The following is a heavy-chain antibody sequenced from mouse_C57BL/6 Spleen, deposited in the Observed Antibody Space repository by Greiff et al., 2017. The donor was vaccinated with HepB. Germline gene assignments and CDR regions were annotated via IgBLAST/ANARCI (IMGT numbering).Heavy chain of an antibody. CDR2: IYPGDGDT. J-gene: IGHJ2*01. CDR1: GYAFSSSW. CDR3: ASGDDFDY. Sequence: QVQLQQSGPELVKPGASVKISCKASGYAFSSSWMNWVKQRPGKGLEWIGRIYPGDGDTNYNGKFKGKATRTADKSSSTAYMQLSSLTSEDSAVYFCASGDDFDYWGQGTTLTVSS. D-gene: IGHD3-1*01. V-gene: IGHV1-82*01.